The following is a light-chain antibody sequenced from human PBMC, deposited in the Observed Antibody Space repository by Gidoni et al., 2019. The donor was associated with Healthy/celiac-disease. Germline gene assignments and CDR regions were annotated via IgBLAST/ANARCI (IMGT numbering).Light chain of an antibody. Sequence: EILLTQSPATLSVSPGERATLSCRASQSVRSNLAWYQQKPGQAPRLLIYGASTRATGIPARFSGSGSGTEFTLTISSLQSEDFAVYYCQQYNNWPLTWTFGQGTKVEIK. J-gene: IGKJ1*01. CDR2: GAS. CDR1: QSVRSN. V-gene: IGKV3-15*01. CDR3: QQYNNWPLTWT.